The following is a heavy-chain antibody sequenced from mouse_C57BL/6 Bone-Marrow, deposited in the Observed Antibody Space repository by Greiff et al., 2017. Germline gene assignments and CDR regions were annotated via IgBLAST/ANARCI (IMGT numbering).Heavy chain of an antibody. V-gene: IGHV1-55*01. CDR2: IYPGSGST. CDR3: ARSPSYGSLFAY. J-gene: IGHJ3*01. Sequence: QVQLQQPGAELVKPGASVKMSCKASGYTFTSYWITWVKQRPGQGLEWIGDIYPGSGSTNYNEKFKSKATLTVDTSSSTAYMQLSSLTSEDSAVYYCARSPSYGSLFAYWGQGTLVTVSA. CDR1: GYTFTSYW. D-gene: IGHD1-1*01.